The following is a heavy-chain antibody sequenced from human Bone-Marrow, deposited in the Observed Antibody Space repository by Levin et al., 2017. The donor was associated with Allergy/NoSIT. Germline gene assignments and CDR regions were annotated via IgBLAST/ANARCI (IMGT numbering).Heavy chain of an antibody. CDR1: GFTFSSYW. D-gene: IGHD6-13*01. CDR2: IKHDGSEK. V-gene: IGHV3-7*01. CDR3: ARERIWMAAAGKVSVRHFEN. J-gene: IGHJ4*02. Sequence: GGSLRLSCAASGFTFSSYWMSWVRQAPGRGLEWVANIKHDGSEKYYVDSVKGRFTISRDNAKNSLYLQMSSLRAEDTAVYYCARERIWMAAAGKVSVRHFENWGQGTLITVSS.